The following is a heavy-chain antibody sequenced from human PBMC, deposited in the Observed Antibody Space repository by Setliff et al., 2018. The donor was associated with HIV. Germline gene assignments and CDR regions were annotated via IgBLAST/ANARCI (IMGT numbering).Heavy chain of an antibody. CDR2: VHPTGST. CDR1: GDSMSPYY. V-gene: IGHV4-4*07. J-gene: IGHJ3*02. CDR3: ARVFPPIRGAPFGTPPGAFDI. Sequence: PSETLSLTCSVSGDSMSPYYWSWIRQSADKGLEWIGRVHPTGSTIHNPSLRSRVTMSVDTSKSQFSLKLSSVTAADTAMYYCARVFPPIRGAPFGTPPGAFDIWGQGTMVTVSS. D-gene: IGHD2-15*01.